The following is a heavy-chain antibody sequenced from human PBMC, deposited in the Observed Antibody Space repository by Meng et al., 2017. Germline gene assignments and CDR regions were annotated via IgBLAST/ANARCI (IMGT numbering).Heavy chain of an antibody. CDR1: GDSVSSNTAA. Sequence: QVQLQQSGPGLVKHSQTHSLTCAISGDSVSSNTAAWNWFRQSPSRGLEWLGRPYYRSMWYFDYVPSVTGRITVNPDTPNNQFSLHLSSVTPDDTGIYYCARDPGSTLDYWGQGILVTVSS. J-gene: IGHJ4*02. V-gene: IGHV6-1*01. D-gene: IGHD6-25*01. CDR3: ARDPGSTLDY. CDR2: PYYRSMWYF.